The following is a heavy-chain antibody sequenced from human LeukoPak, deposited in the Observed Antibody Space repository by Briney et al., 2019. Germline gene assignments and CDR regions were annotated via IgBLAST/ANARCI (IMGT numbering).Heavy chain of an antibody. J-gene: IGHJ6*02. V-gene: IGHV5-10-1*01. CDR1: GYSFTSYW. CDR3: ARLRGVVVPANYITRSTYYYYGMDV. CDR2: IDPSDSYT. D-gene: IGHD2-2*01. Sequence: GESLRISCKGSGYSFTSYWISWVRQMPGKGLEWMGRIDPSDSYTNYSPSFQGHVTISADKSISTAYLQWGSLKASDTAMYYCARLRGVVVPANYITRSTYYYYGMDVWGQGTTVTVSS.